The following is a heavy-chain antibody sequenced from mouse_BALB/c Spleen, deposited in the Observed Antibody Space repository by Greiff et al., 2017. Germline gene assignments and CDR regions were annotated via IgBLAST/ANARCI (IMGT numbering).Heavy chain of an antibody. Sequence: VQLQQSGAELVRPGASVTLSCKASGYTFTDYEMHWVKQTPVHGLEWIGAIDPETGGTAYNQKFKGKATLTVDKSSSTAYMQLKSLTSEDSAVYYCARYDKVYYYAMDYWGQGTSVTVSS. CDR2: IDPETGGT. V-gene: IGHV1-15*01. J-gene: IGHJ4*01. D-gene: IGHD2-14*01. CDR3: ARYDKVYYYAMDY. CDR1: GYTFTDYE.